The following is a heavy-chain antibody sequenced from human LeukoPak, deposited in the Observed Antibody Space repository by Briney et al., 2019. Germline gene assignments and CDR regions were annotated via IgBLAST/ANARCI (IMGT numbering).Heavy chain of an antibody. V-gene: IGHV3-30*02. CDR3: ARGLAAALYYFDY. Sequence: GGSLRLSCAASGFTFSSYGMHWVRQAPGKGLEWVAFIRYDGSNKYYADSVKGRFTISRDNSKNTPYLQMNSLRAEDTAVCHCARGLAAALYYFDYWGQGTLVTVSS. CDR1: GFTFSSYG. J-gene: IGHJ4*02. D-gene: IGHD6-13*01. CDR2: IRYDGSNK.